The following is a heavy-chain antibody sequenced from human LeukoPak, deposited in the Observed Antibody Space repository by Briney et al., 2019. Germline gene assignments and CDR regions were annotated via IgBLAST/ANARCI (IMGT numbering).Heavy chain of an antibody. CDR1: GYTFTSYG. D-gene: IGHD2-2*01. CDR2: ISAYNGNT. CDR3: ARDKANCSSTSCSGDYYYYMDV. J-gene: IGHJ6*03. Sequence: GASVKVSFKASGYTFTSYGISWVRQAPGQGLEWVGWISAYNGNTNYAQKLQGRVTMTTDTSTSTAYMELRSLRSDDTAVYYCARDKANCSSTSCSGDYYYYMDVWGKGTTVTVSS. V-gene: IGHV1-18*01.